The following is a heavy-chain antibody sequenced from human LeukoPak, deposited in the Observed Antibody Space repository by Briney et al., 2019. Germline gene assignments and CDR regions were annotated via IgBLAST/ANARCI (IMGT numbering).Heavy chain of an antibody. CDR3: ARDRGERGSSWSLPAHGFDI. D-gene: IGHD6-13*01. CDR1: GGTFSRYA. V-gene: IGHV1-69*13. J-gene: IGHJ3*02. CDR2: IIRIFGTT. Sequence: SVKVSCKASGGTFSRYAFSWVRQAPGQGLEWMGRIIRIFGTTNYAQKFQGRVTITSDESTSTAYMELSSLTSEDTAVYYCARDRGERGSSWSLPAHGFDIWGQGTMVTVSS.